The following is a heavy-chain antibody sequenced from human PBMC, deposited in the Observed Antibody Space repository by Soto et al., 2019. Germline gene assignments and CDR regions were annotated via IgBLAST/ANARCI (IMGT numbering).Heavy chain of an antibody. CDR3: ARDLNDCSGGSCPPLYYYYYYMDV. CDR1: GFTFSSYA. J-gene: IGHJ6*03. CDR2: ISSNGGST. D-gene: IGHD2-15*01. V-gene: IGHV3-64*01. Sequence: EVQLVESGGGLVQPGGSLRLSCAASGFTFSSYAMHWVRQAPGKGLEYVSAISSNGGSTYYANSVKGRFTISRDNSKNTLYLQMGSLGAEDMAVYYCARDLNDCSGGSCPPLYYYYYYMDVWGKGTTVTVSS.